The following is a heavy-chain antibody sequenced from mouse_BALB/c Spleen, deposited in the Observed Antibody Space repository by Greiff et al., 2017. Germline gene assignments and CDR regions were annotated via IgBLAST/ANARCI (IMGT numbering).Heavy chain of an antibody. V-gene: IGHV3-1*02. Sequence: VQLKESGPDLVKPSQSLSLTCTVTGYSITSGYSWHWIRQFPGNKLEWMGYIHYSGSSNYNPSLKSRISITRDTSKNQFFLQLNSVTTEDTATYYCARGDYGSCYPWYFDVWGAGTTVTVSS. J-gene: IGHJ1*01. CDR3: ARGDYGSCYPWYFDV. CDR2: IHYSGSS. D-gene: IGHD1-1*01. CDR1: GYSITSGYS.